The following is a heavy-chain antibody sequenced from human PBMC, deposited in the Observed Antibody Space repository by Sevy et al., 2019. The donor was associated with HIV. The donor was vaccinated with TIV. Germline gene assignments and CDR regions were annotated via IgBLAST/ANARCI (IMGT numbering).Heavy chain of an antibody. Sequence: SETLSLTCTVSGGSISSYYWSWIRQPPGKGLEWIGYIYYSGSTNYKPSLKSRVTISVDTSKTQFSLKLSSVTAADTAVYYCAGAFGRSYRTSYGMDVWGQGTTVTVSS. CDR3: AGAFGRSYRTSYGMDV. CDR2: IYYSGST. D-gene: IGHD3-16*02. J-gene: IGHJ6*02. V-gene: IGHV4-59*01. CDR1: GGSISSYY.